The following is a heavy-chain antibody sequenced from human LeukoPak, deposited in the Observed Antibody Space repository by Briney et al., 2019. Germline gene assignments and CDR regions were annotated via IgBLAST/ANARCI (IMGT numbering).Heavy chain of an antibody. D-gene: IGHD3-22*01. CDR2: IIPMFGTA. CDR3: ARGDAYYYDSSGADMDV. Sequence: SVKVSCKASGGTFSSYEISWVRQAPGQRLEWMGGIIPMFGTAKYAQKFQGRVTITTDKSTSTAYMELSSLRSEDTAVYYCARGDAYYYDSSGADMDVWGKGTTVTISS. J-gene: IGHJ6*03. CDR1: GGTFSSYE. V-gene: IGHV1-69*05.